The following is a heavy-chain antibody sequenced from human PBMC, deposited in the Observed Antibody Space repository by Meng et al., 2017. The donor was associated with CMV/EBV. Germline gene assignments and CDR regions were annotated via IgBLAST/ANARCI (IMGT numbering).Heavy chain of an antibody. V-gene: IGHV3-30-3*01. J-gene: IGHJ2*01. Sequence: QVQLVESGGGVVQPGRSLRLSCADSGVTFGSYAMHWVRQAPGKGLEWVAVISYDGSNKYYADSVKGRFTISRDNSKNTLYLQMNSLRAEDTAVYYCARDPSPFYDFWSGYYNWYFDIWGRGTLVTVAS. CDR2: ISYDGSNK. CDR3: ARDPSPFYDFWSGYYNWYFDI. CDR1: GVTFGSYA. D-gene: IGHD3-3*01.